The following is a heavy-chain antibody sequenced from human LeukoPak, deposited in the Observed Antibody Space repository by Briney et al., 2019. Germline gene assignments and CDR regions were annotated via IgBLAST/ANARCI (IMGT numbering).Heavy chain of an antibody. CDR3: ARGGDCYSCYFDY. J-gene: IGHJ4*02. V-gene: IGHV1-18*01. CDR1: GYTFTNYG. Sequence: ASVKVSCKASGYTFTNYGISWVRQAPGQGLEWMGWISGYNGNTNYAQKVQGRVTTTTDTSTSTAYMELRNLRSDDTAVYYCARGGDCYSCYFDYWGQGTLVTVSS. CDR2: ISGYNGNT. D-gene: IGHD2-21*02.